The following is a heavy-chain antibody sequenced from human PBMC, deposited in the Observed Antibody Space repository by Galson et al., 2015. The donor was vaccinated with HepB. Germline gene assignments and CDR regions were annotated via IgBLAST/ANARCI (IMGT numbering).Heavy chain of an antibody. CDR1: GFTFSSYG. CDR3: AKDPDRGRYYYYTDV. Sequence: SLRLSCAASGFTFSSYGMHWVRQAPGKGLEWVAVISYDGSNKYYADSVKGRFTISRDNSKNTLYLQMNSLRAEDTAVYYCAKDPDRGRYYYYTDVWGKGTTVTVSS. CDR2: ISYDGSNK. D-gene: IGHD3-10*01. J-gene: IGHJ6*03. V-gene: IGHV3-30*18.